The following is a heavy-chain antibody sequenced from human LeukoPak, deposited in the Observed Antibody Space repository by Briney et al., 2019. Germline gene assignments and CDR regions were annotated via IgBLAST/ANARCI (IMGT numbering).Heavy chain of an antibody. D-gene: IGHD3-22*01. Sequence: GGSLRLSCAASGFTFTNYDMTWVRQAPGKGLEWVAVILYDGSNKYYADSVKGRFTISRDNSKNTLYLQMNSLRAEDTAVYYCARTRYDSSGYYHSAPFDYWGQGTLVTVSS. CDR1: GFTFTNYD. V-gene: IGHV3-30-3*01. CDR2: ILYDGSNK. CDR3: ARTRYDSSGYYHSAPFDY. J-gene: IGHJ4*02.